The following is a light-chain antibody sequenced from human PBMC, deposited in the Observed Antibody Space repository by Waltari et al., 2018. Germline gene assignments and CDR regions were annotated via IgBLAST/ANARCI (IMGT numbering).Light chain of an antibody. CDR3: QVWDDSSFHVV. V-gene: IGLV3-21*02. CDR2: DGR. CDR1: DIGDKS. J-gene: IGLJ2*01. Sequence: SYILPQPPSVSVAPGQTANTTCGGDDIGDKSVHWYQQKTGQAPVLVVHDGRDRPSGIPERFSGSNSGNTATLTISGVEAGDEADYYCQVWDDSSFHVVFGGGTKLTVL.